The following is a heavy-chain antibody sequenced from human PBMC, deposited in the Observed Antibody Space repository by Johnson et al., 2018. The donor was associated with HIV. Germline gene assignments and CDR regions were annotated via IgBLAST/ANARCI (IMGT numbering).Heavy chain of an antibody. D-gene: IGHD5-18*01. V-gene: IGHV3-NL1*01. CDR2: IYSGGRA. J-gene: IGHJ3*02. CDR1: GFTFSSYG. CDR3: ARAIVTPDEVAFDI. Sequence: QVQLVESGGGVVQPGRSLRLSCAASGFTFSSYGMHWVRQAPGKGLEWVSIIYSGGRAYYADSVKGRFIISRDNSKNTLYLQMNSLRAEDTAVYYCARAIVTPDEVAFDIWGQGTLVTVSS.